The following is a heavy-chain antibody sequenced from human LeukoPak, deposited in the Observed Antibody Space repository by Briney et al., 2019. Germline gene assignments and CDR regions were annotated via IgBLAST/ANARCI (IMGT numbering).Heavy chain of an antibody. J-gene: IGHJ6*03. CDR1: AGSTSSSSYY. CDR2: IYYTGST. Sequence: KPSETLSLTCTVSAGSTSSSSYYWSWVRQPPGKGLEWIGSIYYTGSTYYNPSLKSRVTISLDTSKNQFSLKLISVTAADTAVYYCARESSFLEWLFYMDVWGKGTTVTVSS. CDR3: ARESSFLEWLFYMDV. V-gene: IGHV4-39*02. D-gene: IGHD3-3*01.